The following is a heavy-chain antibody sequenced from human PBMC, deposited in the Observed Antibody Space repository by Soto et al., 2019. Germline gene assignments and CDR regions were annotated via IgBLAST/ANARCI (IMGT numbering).Heavy chain of an antibody. CDR3: ARDGGYGSGSYRFDY. Sequence: QVQLQESGPGLVKPSQTLSLTCTVSGGSISSGGYYWNWIRQHPGKGLEWIGYIYYSGSTNYNPSLKSRVTISVDTSKNQFSLKLSSVTAADTAMYYCARDGGYGSGSYRFDYWGQGTLVTVSS. CDR2: IYYSGST. V-gene: IGHV4-31*03. D-gene: IGHD3-10*01. J-gene: IGHJ4*02. CDR1: GGSISSGGYY.